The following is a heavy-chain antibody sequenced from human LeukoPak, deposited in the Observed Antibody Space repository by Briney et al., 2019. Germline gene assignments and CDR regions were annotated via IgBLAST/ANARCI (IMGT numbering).Heavy chain of an antibody. CDR3: ARDGLFRVISYYYYGMDV. CDR1: GGTFSSYA. V-gene: IGHV1-69*05. Sequence: AASVKVSCKASGGTFSSYAISWVRQAPGQGLEWMGGIIPIFGTANYAQKLQGRVTMTTDTSTSTAYMELRSLRSDDTAVYYCARDGLFRVISYYYYGMDVWGQGTTVTVSS. J-gene: IGHJ6*02. CDR2: IIPIFGTA. D-gene: IGHD3-22*01.